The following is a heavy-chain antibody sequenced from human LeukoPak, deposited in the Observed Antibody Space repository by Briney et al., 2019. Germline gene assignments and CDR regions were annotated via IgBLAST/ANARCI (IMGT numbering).Heavy chain of an antibody. CDR3: ARVPWKYCSGGSCYLDC. CDR2: INHSGST. V-gene: IGHV4-34*01. D-gene: IGHD2-15*01. J-gene: IGHJ4*02. CDR1: GGSFSGYY. Sequence: SETLSLTCAVYGGSFSGYYWSWIRQPPGKGLEWIGEINHSGSTNYNPSLKSRVTISVDTSKNQFSLKLSSVTAADTAVYYCARVPWKYCSGGSCYLDCWGQGTLVTVSS.